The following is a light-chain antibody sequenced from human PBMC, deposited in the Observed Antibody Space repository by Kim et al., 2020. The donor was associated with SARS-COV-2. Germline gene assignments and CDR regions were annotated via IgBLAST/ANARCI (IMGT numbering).Light chain of an antibody. J-gene: IGLJ3*02. V-gene: IGLV4-69*01. Sequence: ASVKLTCTRSSGHSSYAIAWHKQQPEKGPRYLMKLNSDGSHSKGDGIPDRFSGSSSGAERYLTISSLQSEDEADYYCQTWGTGPWVFGGGTQLTVL. CDR2: LNSDGSH. CDR1: SGHSSYA. CDR3: QTWGTGPWV.